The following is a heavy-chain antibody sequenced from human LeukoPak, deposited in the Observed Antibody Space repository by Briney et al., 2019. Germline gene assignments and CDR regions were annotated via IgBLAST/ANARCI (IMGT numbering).Heavy chain of an antibody. CDR2: ISSSSGTI. D-gene: IGHD2-21*02. V-gene: IGHV3-48*04. CDR3: ARGGDPDY. CDR1: GFTVSSNY. J-gene: IGHJ4*02. Sequence: GGSLRLSCAASGFTVSSNYMSWVRQAPGKGLEWVSYISSSSGTIFYADSVKGRFTISRDNAKNSLYLQMNSLRAEDTAVYYCARGGDPDYWGQGTLVTVSS.